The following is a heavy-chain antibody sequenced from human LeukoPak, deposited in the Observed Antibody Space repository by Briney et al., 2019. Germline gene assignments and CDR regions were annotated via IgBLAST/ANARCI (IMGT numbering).Heavy chain of an antibody. CDR1: GFSFSSYP. J-gene: IGHJ5*02. D-gene: IGHD1-20*01. CDR2: IGATVGGT. V-gene: IGHV3-23*01. CDR3: ARYNWNGGERRIDP. Sequence: AGGSLRLSCAASGFSFSSYPMNWVRQAPGKGLEWVSTIGATVGGTYYADSVKGRFTISRDNSKNTLYLQMNSLRAEDTAVYYCARYNWNGGERRIDPWGQGTLVTVSS.